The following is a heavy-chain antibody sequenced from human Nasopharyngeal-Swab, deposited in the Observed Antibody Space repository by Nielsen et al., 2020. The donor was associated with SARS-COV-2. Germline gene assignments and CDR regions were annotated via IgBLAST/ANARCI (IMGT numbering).Heavy chain of an antibody. CDR2: IDSCGGT. V-gene: IGHV3-66*03. D-gene: IGHD3-9*01. Sequence: VRQAPGKGLEWVSVIDSCGGTDYAKSARGRLIISRDNSKNTLYLQMNSLRAEDTAVYYCARDGDILTGLSLDYWGQGTLVTVSS. CDR3: ARDGDILTGLSLDY. J-gene: IGHJ4*02.